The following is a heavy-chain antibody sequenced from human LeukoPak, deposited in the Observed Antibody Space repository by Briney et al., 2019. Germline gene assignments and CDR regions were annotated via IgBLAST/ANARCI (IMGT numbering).Heavy chain of an antibody. D-gene: IGHD6-19*01. J-gene: IGHJ4*02. CDR3: ARKVGWYSDY. CDR2: IYYSGST. Sequence: PSETLSLTCTVSGGSISSSSYYWGWIRQPPGKGLEWIGSIYYSGSTYYNPSLKSRVTISVYTSKNQFSLKLRSVTAADTAVYYCARKVGWYSDYWGQRTLVTVSS. CDR1: GGSISSSSYY. V-gene: IGHV4-39*01.